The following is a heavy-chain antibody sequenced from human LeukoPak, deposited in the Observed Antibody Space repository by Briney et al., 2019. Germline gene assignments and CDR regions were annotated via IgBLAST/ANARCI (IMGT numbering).Heavy chain of an antibody. V-gene: IGHV4-34*01. CDR2: INHSGST. CDR1: GGSFSGYY. CDR3: ARAGSYRLTTTL. J-gene: IGHJ4*02. Sequence: PSETLSLTCAVYGGSFSGYYWSWIRQPPGKGLEWIGEINHSGSTNYNPSLKSRVTISVDTSTNQFSLALRSVTAADTAVYYCARAGSYRLTTTLWGQGTLVTVSS. D-gene: IGHD4-17*01.